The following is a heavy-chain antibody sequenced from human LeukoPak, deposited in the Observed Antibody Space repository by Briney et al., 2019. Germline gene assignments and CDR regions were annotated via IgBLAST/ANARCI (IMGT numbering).Heavy chain of an antibody. Sequence: GGSLRLSCAASGFTFSSYGMHWVRQAPGKGLEWVAVISYDGSNKYYADSVKGRFTISRDNSKNTLYLQMNSLRAEDTAVYYCAKGRYYYDSSGTDYWGQGTLVTVSS. V-gene: IGHV3-30*18. J-gene: IGHJ4*02. CDR2: ISYDGSNK. D-gene: IGHD3-22*01. CDR3: AKGRYYYDSSGTDY. CDR1: GFTFSSYG.